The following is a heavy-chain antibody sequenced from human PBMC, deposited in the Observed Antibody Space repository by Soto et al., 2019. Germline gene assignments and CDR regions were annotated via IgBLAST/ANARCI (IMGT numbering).Heavy chain of an antibody. CDR3: ASEKPYDILTGYYNQPNYYYYYGMDV. Sequence: GGSLRLSCAASGFTVSNNYMNWVRQAPGKGLVWVSRINSDGSSTSYADSVKGRFTISRDNAKNTLYLQMNSLRAEDTAVYYCASEKPYDILTGYYNQPNYYYYYGMDVWGQGTTVTVSS. J-gene: IGHJ6*02. CDR1: GFTVSNNY. V-gene: IGHV3-74*01. CDR2: INSDGSST. D-gene: IGHD3-9*01.